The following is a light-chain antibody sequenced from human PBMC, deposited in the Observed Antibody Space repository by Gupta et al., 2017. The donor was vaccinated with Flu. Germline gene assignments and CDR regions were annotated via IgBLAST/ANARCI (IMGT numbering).Light chain of an antibody. CDR2: YGS. V-gene: IGLV2-23*01. Sequence: QTALTQPDSVSGSPRQSITISCAGTSSGVGSYNLVSWYQQHPGTAPILMMYYGSKRPSGVSTRLSGSTSGNTASLTISGLQAEVDAYYDCCSYAGSSTVVFGGGTKLTVL. J-gene: IGLJ3*02. CDR1: SSGVGSYNL. CDR3: CSYAGSSTVV.